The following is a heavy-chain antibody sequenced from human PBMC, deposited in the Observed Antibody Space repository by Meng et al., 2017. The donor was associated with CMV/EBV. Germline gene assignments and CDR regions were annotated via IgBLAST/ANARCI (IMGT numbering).Heavy chain of an antibody. CDR2: IYYSGST. V-gene: IGHV4-59*01. CDR1: GGSISSYY. Sequence: GSLRLSCTVSGGSISSYYWSWIRQPPGKGLEWIGYIYYSGSTNYNPSLKSRVTISVDTSKNQFSLKLSSVTAADTAVYYCAREAIYSSSYFQHWGQGTLVTVSS. D-gene: IGHD6-13*01. J-gene: IGHJ1*01. CDR3: AREAIYSSSYFQH.